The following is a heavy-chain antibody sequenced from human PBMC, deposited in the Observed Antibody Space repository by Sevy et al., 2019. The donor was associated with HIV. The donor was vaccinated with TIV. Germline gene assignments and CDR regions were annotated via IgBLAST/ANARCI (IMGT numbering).Heavy chain of an antibody. Sequence: ASVKVSCKASGYTFTSYDINWVRQATGQGLEWMGWMNPNSGNTGYAQKFQGRVTMTRNTSISTAYMELSSLRSEDTAVYYCARGFLEWSHYYYYMDVWGKGTTVTVSS. CDR3: ARGFLEWSHYYYYMDV. D-gene: IGHD3-3*01. J-gene: IGHJ6*03. V-gene: IGHV1-8*01. CDR1: GYTFTSYD. CDR2: MNPNSGNT.